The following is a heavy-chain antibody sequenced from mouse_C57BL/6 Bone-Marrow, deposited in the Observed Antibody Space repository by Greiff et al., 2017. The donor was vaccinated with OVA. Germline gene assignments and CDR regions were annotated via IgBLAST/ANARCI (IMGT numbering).Heavy chain of an antibody. CDR2: INPSTGGT. J-gene: IGHJ3*01. CDR3: AKGGTSPFAY. V-gene: IGHV1-42*01. D-gene: IGHD4-1*01. CDR1: GYSFTGYY. Sequence: VHVKQSGPELVKPGASVKISCKASGYSFTGYYMNWVKQSPEKSLEWIGEINPSTGGTNYNQKFKAKATLTVDKSSSTAYMQLKSLTSEDSAVYDCAKGGTSPFAYWGQGTLVTVSA.